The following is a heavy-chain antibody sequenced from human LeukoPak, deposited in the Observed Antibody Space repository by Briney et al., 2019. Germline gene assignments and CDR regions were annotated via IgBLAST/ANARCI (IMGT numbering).Heavy chain of an antibody. V-gene: IGHV3-21*04. D-gene: IGHD5-12*01. CDR1: GFTFSAYS. Sequence: GGSLRLSCAASGFTFSAYSMTCVRQAPGKGLEWVSPLPGSSNYIYYADSLKGRFTISRDNAKNSLFLQMNSLRAEDTAVYYCARAVDMGIRSRPGDYWGQGTRVTVSS. CDR2: LPGSSNYI. J-gene: IGHJ4*02. CDR3: ARAVDMGIRSRPGDY.